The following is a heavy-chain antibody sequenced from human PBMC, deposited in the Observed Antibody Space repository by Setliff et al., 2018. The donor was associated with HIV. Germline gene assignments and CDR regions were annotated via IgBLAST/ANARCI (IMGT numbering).Heavy chain of an antibody. Sequence: ASVKVSCKASGYSFTSYGITWVRQAPGQGLEWMGWISTYNNNTKYAQKLQGRVTMTTDTSTSTAYMQLRSLRSDDTAVYYCARTDYGGNSGGNYFDYWGQGSLVTVSS. CDR1: GYSFTSYG. CDR3: ARTDYGGNSGGNYFDY. D-gene: IGHD4-17*01. V-gene: IGHV1-18*01. CDR2: ISTYNNNT. J-gene: IGHJ4*02.